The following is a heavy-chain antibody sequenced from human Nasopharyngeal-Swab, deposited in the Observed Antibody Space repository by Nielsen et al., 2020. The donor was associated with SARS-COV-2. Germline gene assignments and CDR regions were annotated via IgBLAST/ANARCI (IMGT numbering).Heavy chain of an antibody. CDR1: GFTFSNYA. CDR2: ITAGGDMT. Sequence: GGSLRLSCAASGFTFSNYAMSWVRQAPGKGLEWVSIITAGGDMTYYADSVKGRFTISRDNSKKTLYRQMTSLRAEDTAVYFCAKDEGGHVLIWFEGLYAMDVWGQGTTVTVSS. V-gene: IGHV3-23*01. D-gene: IGHD3-10*01. J-gene: IGHJ6*02. CDR3: AKDEGGHVLIWFEGLYAMDV.